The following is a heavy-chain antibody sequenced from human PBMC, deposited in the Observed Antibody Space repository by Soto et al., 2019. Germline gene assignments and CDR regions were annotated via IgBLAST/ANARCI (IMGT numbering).Heavy chain of an antibody. CDR3: ARATGYSYGYYYGMDV. J-gene: IGHJ6*02. CDR2: INPNSGGT. Sequence: GASVKVSCKASGYTFTGYYMHWVRQAPGQGLEWMGWINPNSGGTNYAQKFQGWVTMTRDTSISTAYMELSRLRSDDTAVYYCARATGYSYGYYYGMDVWGQGTTVTVSS. CDR1: GYTFTGYY. D-gene: IGHD5-18*01. V-gene: IGHV1-2*04.